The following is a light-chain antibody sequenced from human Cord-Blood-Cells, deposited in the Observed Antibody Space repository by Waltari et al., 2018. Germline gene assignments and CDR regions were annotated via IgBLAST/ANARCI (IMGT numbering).Light chain of an antibody. CDR2: DVI. CDR1: SSDVGGYHY. Sequence: QSALTQPASVSGSPGQSITISCTGTSSDVGGYHYVSWYQQNPGKAPKLMIYDVINPPSGVSTRFSGSNSGNTASLTISGLQAEDEADYYCSSYTSRSTSVFGPGPTVTVL. V-gene: IGLV2-14*01. J-gene: IGLJ1*01. CDR3: SSYTSRSTSV.